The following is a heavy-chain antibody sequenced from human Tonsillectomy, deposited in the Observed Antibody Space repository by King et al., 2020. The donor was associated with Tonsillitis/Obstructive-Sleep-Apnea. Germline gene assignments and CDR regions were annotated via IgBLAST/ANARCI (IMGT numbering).Heavy chain of an antibody. CDR2: ISSSSSYI. J-gene: IGHJ3*02. Sequence: VQLVESGGGLVKPGGSLRLSCAASGFTFSSYSMNWVRQAPGKGLEWVSSISSSSSYIYYADSVKGRFTISRDNAKNSLYLQMNSLRAEDTAVYYCARGGDYVWWSYRFDAFDIWGQGTMVTVSS. CDR1: GFTFSSYS. D-gene: IGHD3-16*02. CDR3: ARGGDYVWWSYRFDAFDI. V-gene: IGHV3-21*01.